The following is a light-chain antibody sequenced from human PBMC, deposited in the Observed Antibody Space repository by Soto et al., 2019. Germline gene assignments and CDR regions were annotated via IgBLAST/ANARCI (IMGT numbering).Light chain of an antibody. CDR3: QQYNSYPGA. V-gene: IGKV1-5*03. CDR1: QSISSW. Sequence: DIQMTQSPSTLSSSVGDRVTITCRASQSISSWLSWYHQKPWKAPKLLIYKASSLKNGVPLRFSGSGSGKGFALTNGSLKPDDFASYSCQQYNSYPGACGQETKVGIK. CDR2: KAS. J-gene: IGKJ1*01.